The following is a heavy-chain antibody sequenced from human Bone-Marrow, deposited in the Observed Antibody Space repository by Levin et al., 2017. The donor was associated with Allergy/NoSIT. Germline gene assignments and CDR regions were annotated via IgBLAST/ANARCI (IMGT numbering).Heavy chain of an antibody. J-gene: IGHJ6*03. CDR3: ARARVYSEQAGGLNWGPERLPDDYYMDV. D-gene: IGHD7-27*01. V-gene: IGHV4-61*02. Sequence: SETLSLTCTVSGGSINSGSYSWSWIRQPAGKGLEWIGRINFRGNTYSNPSLQSRVAMSVDTSKNQLSLHLSSAPAADTAIYFCARARVYSEQAGGLNWGPERLPDDYYMDVWGRGTTVTVSS. CDR2: INFRGNT. CDR1: GGSINSGSYS.